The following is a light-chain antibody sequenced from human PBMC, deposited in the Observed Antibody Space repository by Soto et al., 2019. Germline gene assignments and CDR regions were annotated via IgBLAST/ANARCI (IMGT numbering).Light chain of an antibody. CDR2: TSN. V-gene: IGLV1-44*01. Sequence: QSVLTQPPSASGTPGQRVTISCSGSNSNIGSNKVNWYQQLPGTAPKLLIYTSNQRPSGVPDRFSGSKSGTSASLDISGLQSPDQADYYCATWDDSLHGYVFGTGTKVTV. J-gene: IGLJ1*01. CDR1: NSNIGSNK. CDR3: ATWDDSLHGYV.